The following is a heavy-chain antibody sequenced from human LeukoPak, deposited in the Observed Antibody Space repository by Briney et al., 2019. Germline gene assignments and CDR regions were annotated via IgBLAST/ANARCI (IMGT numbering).Heavy chain of an antibody. CDR3: SGPLDYYDSSGYYPDAFDI. V-gene: IGHV1-2*02. J-gene: IGHJ3*02. D-gene: IGHD3-22*01. Sequence: PWASVKVSCKASGYTFTGYYMHWVRQAPGQGLEWMGWINPNSGGTNYAQKFQGRVTMTRDTSISTAYMELSRLRSDDTAVYYCSGPLDYYDSSGYYPDAFDIWGQGTMVTVSS. CDR2: INPNSGGT. CDR1: GYTFTGYY.